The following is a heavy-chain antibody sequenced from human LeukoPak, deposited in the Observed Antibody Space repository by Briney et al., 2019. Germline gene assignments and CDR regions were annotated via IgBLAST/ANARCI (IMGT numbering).Heavy chain of an antibody. CDR1: GYTFTSYD. CDR2: MNPNSGNT. Sequence: GASVKVSCKASGYTFTSYDINWVRQATGQGLEWMGWMNPNSGNTGYAQKFQGRVTMTRNTSISTAYMELSSLRSEDTAVYYCARSGSLPYYDILTGSYYYGMDVWGQGTTVTVSS. J-gene: IGHJ6*02. D-gene: IGHD3-9*01. CDR3: ARSGSLPYYDILTGSYYYGMDV. V-gene: IGHV1-8*01.